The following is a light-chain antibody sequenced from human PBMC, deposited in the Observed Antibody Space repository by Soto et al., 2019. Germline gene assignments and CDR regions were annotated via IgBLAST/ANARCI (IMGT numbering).Light chain of an antibody. J-gene: IGKJ1*01. CDR2: AAS. CDR1: QSISSY. CDR3: QQSYTTPRT. V-gene: IGKV1-39*01. Sequence: DIPMTQSPSSLSASVGDRVTITCRASQSISSYLNWYQHTPGKAPKLLIFAASTLQSGVPSRFSVSGSGTDFTLTISSLQPEDFATYYCQQSYTTPRTFGQGTKVEI.